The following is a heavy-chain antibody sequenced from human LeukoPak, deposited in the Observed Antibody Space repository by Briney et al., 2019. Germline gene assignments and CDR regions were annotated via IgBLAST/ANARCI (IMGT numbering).Heavy chain of an antibody. J-gene: IGHJ4*02. V-gene: IGHV4-30-4*01. CDR1: GGSISSGDYY. Sequence: SQTLSLTCTVSGGSISSGDYYWSWIRQPPGTGLEWIGYIYYSGSTYYNPSLKSRVTISVDTSKNQFSLKLSSVTAADTAVYYCARADRIATAYCSGGSCYSGWYFDYWGQGTLVTVSS. CDR3: ARADRIATAYCSGGSCYSGWYFDY. D-gene: IGHD2-15*01. CDR2: IYYSGST.